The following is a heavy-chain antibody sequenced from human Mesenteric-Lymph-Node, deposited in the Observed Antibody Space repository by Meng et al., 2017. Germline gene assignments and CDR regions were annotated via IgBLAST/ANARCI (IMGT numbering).Heavy chain of an antibody. Sequence: VESGAGGRRRGSSVKVSCKASGGTFSRFAISWVRQAPGQGLELMGGIIPVFGTTSYTQRFQGRVTITADESTSTAYMELSSLRSEDTAVYYCASSIFGVVIISPLGYWGQGTLVTVSS. CDR1: GGTFSRFA. CDR2: IIPVFGTT. CDR3: ASSIFGVVIISPLGY. J-gene: IGHJ4*02. V-gene: IGHV1-69*01. D-gene: IGHD3-3*01.